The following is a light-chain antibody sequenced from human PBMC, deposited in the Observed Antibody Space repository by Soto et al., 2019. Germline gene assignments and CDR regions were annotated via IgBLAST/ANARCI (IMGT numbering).Light chain of an antibody. Sequence: DIQMTQSPSSLSASVGDRVTITCLASQSINRFLNWYQQKPGKAPKLLIYAAASLQSGVPSRFSGSGSGTDFTLTISSLQPEDFATYYCQQSYSPPPVTFGQGTRLEIK. V-gene: IGKV1-39*01. CDR1: QSINRF. CDR2: AAA. CDR3: QQSYSPPPVT. J-gene: IGKJ5*01.